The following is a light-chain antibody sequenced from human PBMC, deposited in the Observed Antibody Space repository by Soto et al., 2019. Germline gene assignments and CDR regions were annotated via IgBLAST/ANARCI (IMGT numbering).Light chain of an antibody. CDR1: QDIKNY. CDR2: AAF. Sequence: DIQLTQSPSFLSASVGGRVTITCRASQDIKNYLAWYQQKPGKAPNLLIYAAFTLQSGVPSRFSGSGSGTEFTLTINSLQPEDFATYYCQQLNDYPFAFGPGTKVDIK. J-gene: IGKJ3*01. V-gene: IGKV1-9*01. CDR3: QQLNDYPFA.